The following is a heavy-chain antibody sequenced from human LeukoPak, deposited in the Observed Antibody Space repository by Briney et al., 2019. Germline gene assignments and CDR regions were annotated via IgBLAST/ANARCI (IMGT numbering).Heavy chain of an antibody. J-gene: IGHJ5*02. CDR3: ARGRGPYGWFDP. CDR1: GFTFSSYA. D-gene: IGHD3-10*01. V-gene: IGHV3-74*01. Sequence: GGSLRLSCAASGFTFSSYAMHWVRHAPGKGLVWVSRMNSDGTTTNYADSVKGRFTISRDNAKNTLYLQMNSLRAEDTAVYYCARGRGPYGWFDPWGXGTLVTVSS. CDR2: MNSDGTTT.